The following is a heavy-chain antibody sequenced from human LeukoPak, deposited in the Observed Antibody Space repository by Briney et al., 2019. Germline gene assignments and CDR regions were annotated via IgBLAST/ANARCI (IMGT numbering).Heavy chain of an antibody. J-gene: IGHJ4*02. CDR2: IYPGDSDT. D-gene: IGHD1-26*01. Sequence: PGESLKISCKGSGYSFTNYWIGWVRQMPGKGLEWMGIIYPGDSDTRYGPSFQGQVTISADKSIRTAYLQWGSLKASDTAMYYCAIALWDTGAFDYWGQGTLVTVSS. CDR1: GYSFTNYW. V-gene: IGHV5-51*01. CDR3: AIALWDTGAFDY.